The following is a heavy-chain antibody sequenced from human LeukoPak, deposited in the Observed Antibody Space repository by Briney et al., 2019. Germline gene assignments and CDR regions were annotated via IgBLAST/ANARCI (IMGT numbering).Heavy chain of an antibody. Sequence: GGSLRLSCAASGFTFDGYAMHWVRQAPGKGLEWVSGISWNSGSIGYADSVKGRFTISRDNAKNSLYLQMNSLRAEDTALYYCAKGGILLEMAAQLDYWGQGTLVTVSS. CDR1: GFTFDGYA. D-gene: IGHD5-24*01. J-gene: IGHJ4*02. CDR2: ISWNSGSI. V-gene: IGHV3-9*01. CDR3: AKGGILLEMAAQLDY.